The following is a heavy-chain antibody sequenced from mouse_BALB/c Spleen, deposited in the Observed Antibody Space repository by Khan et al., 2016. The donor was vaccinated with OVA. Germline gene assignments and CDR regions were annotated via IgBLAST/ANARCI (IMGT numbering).Heavy chain of an antibody. V-gene: IGHV9-3-1*01. CDR2: INTYTGET. D-gene: IGHD1-1*02. Sequence: QIQLVQSGPELKKPGVTVKISCKASGYTFTTYGMNWVKQAPGKGLKWMGWINTYTGETTYVDDFKGRFAFSLETSASTAYLQINNLKNEDTATYFCARVWYSGTMDYWGQGTSVTVSS. J-gene: IGHJ4*01. CDR3: ARVWYSGTMDY. CDR1: GYTFTTYG.